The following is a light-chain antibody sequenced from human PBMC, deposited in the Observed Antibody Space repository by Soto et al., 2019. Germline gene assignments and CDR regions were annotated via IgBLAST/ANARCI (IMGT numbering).Light chain of an antibody. CDR1: QSVSSSY. CDR2: GAS. J-gene: IGKJ1*01. V-gene: IGKV3-20*01. CDR3: QQYGSSPT. Sequence: EIALTQSPGTLSLSPGERATLSCRASQSVSSSYLAWYQQKPGQAPRLLIYGASSRATGIPDRFSGSGSGTDFTLTISRLEPEDFAVYYCQQYGSSPTFAQGTKVEIK.